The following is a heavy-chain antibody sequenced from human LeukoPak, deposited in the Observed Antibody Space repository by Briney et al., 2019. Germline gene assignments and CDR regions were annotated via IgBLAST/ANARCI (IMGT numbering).Heavy chain of an antibody. J-gene: IGHJ4*02. CDR1: GFTFSSYA. CDR3: AKAPGYCSSTSCSFDY. V-gene: IGHV3-23*01. D-gene: IGHD2-2*01. Sequence: PGGSLRLSCAASGFTFSSYAMSWVRQAPGKGLEWVSAISGSGGSTYYADSVKGRFTISRDNSKNTLYLQMNSLRAEDTAVYYCAKAPGYCSSTSCSFDYWGQGTLVTVSS. CDR2: ISGSGGST.